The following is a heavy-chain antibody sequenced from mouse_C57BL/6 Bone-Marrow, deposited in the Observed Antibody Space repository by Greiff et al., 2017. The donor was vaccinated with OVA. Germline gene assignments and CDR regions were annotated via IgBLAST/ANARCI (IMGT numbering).Heavy chain of an antibody. V-gene: IGHV5-4*01. CDR1: GFTFSSYA. CDR3: ARENGSSSYYYAMDY. Sequence: EVNVVESGGGLVKPGGSLKLSCAASGFTFSSYAMSWVRQTPEKRLEWVATISDGGSYTYYPDNVKGRFTISRDNAKNNLYLQMSHLKSEDTAMYYCARENGSSSYYYAMDYWGQGTSVTVSS. CDR2: ISDGGSYT. D-gene: IGHD1-1*01. J-gene: IGHJ4*01.